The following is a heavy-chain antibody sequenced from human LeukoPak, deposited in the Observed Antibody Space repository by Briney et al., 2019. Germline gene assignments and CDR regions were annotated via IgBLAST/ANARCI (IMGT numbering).Heavy chain of an antibody. CDR2: IYHSGST. J-gene: IGHJ3*02. CDR3: ARRKIPLGWRAFDI. V-gene: IGHV4-4*02. D-gene: IGHD7-27*01. Sequence: KSSGTLSLTCAVSGGSISSSNWWSWVRQPPGKGLEWIGEIYHSGSTNYNPSLKSRVTISVDKSKNQFSLKLSSVTAADTAVYYCARRKIPLGWRAFDIWGQGTMVTVSS. CDR1: GGSISSSNW.